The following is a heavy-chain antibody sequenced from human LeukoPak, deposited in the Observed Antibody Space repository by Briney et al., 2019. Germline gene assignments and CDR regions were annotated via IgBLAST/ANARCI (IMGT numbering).Heavy chain of an antibody. J-gene: IGHJ4*02. CDR2: ISGSGGST. CDR3: ARMGDGYTNGFDY. D-gene: IGHD5-24*01. Sequence: HPGGSLRLSCAASGFAFSSYAMSWVRQAPGKGLEWVSAISGSGGSTYYADSVKGRFTISRDNSKNTLYLQMNSLRAEDTAVYYCARMGDGYTNGFDYWGQGTLVTVSS. V-gene: IGHV3-23*01. CDR1: GFAFSSYA.